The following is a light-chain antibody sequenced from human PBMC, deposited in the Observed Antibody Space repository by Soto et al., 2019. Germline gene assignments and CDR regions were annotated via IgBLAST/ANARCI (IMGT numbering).Light chain of an antibody. CDR2: AAS. V-gene: IGKV1-9*01. CDR1: QGISTY. J-gene: IGKJ1*01. CDR3: QQFNSFPRS. Sequence: DIQLTQSPSFLSASVGDRVTITCRASQGISTYLAWYQQKPGKAPKLLIYAASTLQSGVPSRFSGSGSGTECTLTISSLQPEEFATYYCQQFNSFPRSFGQGTKVEIK.